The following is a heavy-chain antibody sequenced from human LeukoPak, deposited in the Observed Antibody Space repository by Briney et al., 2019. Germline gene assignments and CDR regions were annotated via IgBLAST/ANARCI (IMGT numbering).Heavy chain of an antibody. CDR3: ARDWVGDYAIDP. J-gene: IGHJ5*02. V-gene: IGHV4-31*03. D-gene: IGHD4-17*01. CDR2: IYYSGST. CDR1: GGSISSGGYY. Sequence: PSETLSLTCTVSGGSISSGGYYWSWIRQHPGKGLEWIGYIYYSGSTYYNPSLKSRVTISVDTSKNQFSLKLSSVTAADMAVYYCARDWVGDYAIDPWGQGTLVTVSS.